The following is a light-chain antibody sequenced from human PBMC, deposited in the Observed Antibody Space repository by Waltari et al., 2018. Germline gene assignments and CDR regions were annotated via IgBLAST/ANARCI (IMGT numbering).Light chain of an antibody. Sequence: QSALTQPPSVSGSPGPSVTISCPGTSSDIGSYNSVSWYQQPPGPAPKLMIYEVTNRPSGFPDRFSGSKSGYTASLTISGLQAEDEADYYCTSYTSSSTVVFGGGTKLTVL. J-gene: IGLJ2*01. CDR3: TSYTSSSTVV. V-gene: IGLV2-18*02. CDR1: SSDIGSYNS. CDR2: EVT.